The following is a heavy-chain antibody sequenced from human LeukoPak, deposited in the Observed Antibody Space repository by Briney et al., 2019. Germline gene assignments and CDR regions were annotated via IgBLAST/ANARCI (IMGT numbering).Heavy chain of an antibody. D-gene: IGHD5-12*01. J-gene: IGHJ6*03. CDR3: ARGEVATMTYYYYYMDV. Sequence: SVKVSCKASGGTFSSYAISWVRQAPGQGLEWMGGIIPIFGTASYAQKFQGRATITTDESTSTAFMELSSLRSEDTAVYYCARGEVATMTYYYYYMDVWGKGTRSPSP. CDR1: GGTFSSYA. V-gene: IGHV1-69*05. CDR2: IIPIFGTA.